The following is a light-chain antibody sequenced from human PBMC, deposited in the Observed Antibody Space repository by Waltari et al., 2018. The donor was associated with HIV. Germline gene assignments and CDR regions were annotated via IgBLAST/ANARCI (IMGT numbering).Light chain of an antibody. J-gene: IGLJ1*01. Sequence: SALSQPASVSASPGQSVAISCSGCASDIGRSTYVSWYQQHPDRPPTLILFEVNHRPSGISDRFSGSKSGTTASLTISTVRTDDEADYYCASYTVNSTGVFGTGTKLSVL. CDR2: EVN. V-gene: IGLV2-14*01. CDR1: ASDIGRSTY. CDR3: ASYTVNSTGV.